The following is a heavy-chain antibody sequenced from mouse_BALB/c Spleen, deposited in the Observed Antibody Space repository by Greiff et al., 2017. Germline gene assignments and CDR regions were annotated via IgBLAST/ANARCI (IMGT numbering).Heavy chain of an antibody. Sequence: EVQLVESGGGLVQPGGSRKLSCAASGFTFSSFGMHWVRQAPEKGLEWVAYISSGSSTIYYADTVKGRFTISRDNPKNTLFLQMTSLRSEDTAMYYCARGAERYYFDYWGQGTTLTVSS. CDR2: ISSGSSTI. CDR1: GFTFSSFG. J-gene: IGHJ2*01. V-gene: IGHV5-17*02. CDR3: ARGAERYYFDY.